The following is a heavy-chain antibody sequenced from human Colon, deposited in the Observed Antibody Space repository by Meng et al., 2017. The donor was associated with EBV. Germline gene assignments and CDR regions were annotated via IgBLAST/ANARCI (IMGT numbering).Heavy chain of an antibody. CDR1: GGSISSGGYY. J-gene: IGHJ4*02. CDR3: ARGPSRWLQFSFDY. D-gene: IGHD5-24*01. Sequence: QVPRQESGPGLVKPSQPLSLTCTVSGGSISSGGYYWSWIRQHPGKGLEWIGYIYYNGSTYYNPPLKSRVTISIDTSKNQFSLKLSSVTAADTAVYYCARGPSRWLQFSFDYWGQGTLVTVSS. V-gene: IGHV4-31*03. CDR2: IYYNGST.